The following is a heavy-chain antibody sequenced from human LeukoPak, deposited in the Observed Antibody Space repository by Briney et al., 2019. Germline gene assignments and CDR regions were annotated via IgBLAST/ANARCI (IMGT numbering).Heavy chain of an antibody. CDR2: ISWNSGSI. V-gene: IGHV3-9*01. CDR1: GFAVSHSY. CDR3: AKDWGFDY. J-gene: IGHJ4*02. D-gene: IGHD7-27*01. Sequence: SLRLSCAASGFAVSHSYMSWVRQAPGKGLEWVSGISWNSGSIGYADSVKGRFTISRDNAKNSLYLQMNSLRAEDTALYYCAKDWGFDYWGQGTLVTVSS.